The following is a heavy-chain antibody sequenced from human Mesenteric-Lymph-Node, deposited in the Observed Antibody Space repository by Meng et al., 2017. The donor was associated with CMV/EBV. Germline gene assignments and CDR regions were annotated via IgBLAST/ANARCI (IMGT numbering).Heavy chain of an antibody. D-gene: IGHD5-24*01. CDR3: ARDQFQRYMDV. Sequence: SVKVSCKASGGTFSSYTFNWVRQAPGQGLEWMGRIIPMLNIIVYAENFQGRVTITAHKSTDTAYMEMRSLTSDDTAVYYCARDQFQRYMDVWGQGTTVTVSS. J-gene: IGHJ6*02. CDR1: GGTFSSYT. CDR2: IIPMLNII. V-gene: IGHV1-69*04.